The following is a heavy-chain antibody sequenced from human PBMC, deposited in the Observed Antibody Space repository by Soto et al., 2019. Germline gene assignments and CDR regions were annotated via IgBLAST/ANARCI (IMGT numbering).Heavy chain of an antibody. Sequence: ASVTVSCTASGYTFTSCGISWVRQAPGQGLEWMGWMNPNIGNTDYAQKFQGRVTMTRNTSISTAYMELSSLRSEDTAVYYCARERSAAGAGWFDPWGQGTLVTVSS. CDR2: MNPNIGNT. D-gene: IGHD6-13*01. J-gene: IGHJ5*02. CDR1: GYTFTSCG. CDR3: ARERSAAGAGWFDP. V-gene: IGHV1-8*02.